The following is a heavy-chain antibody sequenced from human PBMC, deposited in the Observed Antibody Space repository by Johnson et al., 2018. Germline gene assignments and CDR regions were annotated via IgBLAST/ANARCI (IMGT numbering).Heavy chain of an antibody. D-gene: IGHD3-10*01. V-gene: IGHV3-30*03. CDR3: ATDQVDPSWVGESYYYYGMDV. J-gene: IGHJ6*02. Sequence: VQLVETGGDVVQPGRSLRLSCAASGFTFSNYGMHWVRQAPGKGLEWVAVISYDGGNKFYADSVKGRFTISRDNSKNTLYLQMNSLRGEDTAVYHCATDQVDPSWVGESYYYYGMDVWGQGTTVTVSS. CDR1: GFTFSNYG. CDR2: ISYDGGNK.